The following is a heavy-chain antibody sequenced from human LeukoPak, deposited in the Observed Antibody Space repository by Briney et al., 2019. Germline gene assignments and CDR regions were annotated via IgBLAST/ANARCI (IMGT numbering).Heavy chain of an antibody. D-gene: IGHD4-11*01. J-gene: IGHJ1*01. CDR1: GFTFSTYS. V-gene: IGHV3-21*01. Sequence: PGGSLRLSCAASGFTFSTYSMNWVRQAPGKGLEWVSSIRSSSRHIYYADSVRGRFTISRDDAKNSLYLQMNSLRDDDTAVYYCARDMTTVTTAYFQYWGQGTLVTVSS. CDR2: IRSSSRHI. CDR3: ARDMTTVTTAYFQY.